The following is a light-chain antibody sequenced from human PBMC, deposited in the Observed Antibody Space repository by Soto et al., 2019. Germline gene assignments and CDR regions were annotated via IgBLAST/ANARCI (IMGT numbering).Light chain of an antibody. CDR1: QGISNY. Sequence: DIQMTQSPSSLSASVGDRVTITCRASQGISNYLAWYQQKPGKVPKLLIYAASTLQAGVPSRFSGSGSGTQFTLTISILQSEDFAVYCCQQYNNWPITFGQGTRLEI. CDR3: QQYNNWPIT. V-gene: IGKV1-27*01. CDR2: AAS. J-gene: IGKJ5*01.